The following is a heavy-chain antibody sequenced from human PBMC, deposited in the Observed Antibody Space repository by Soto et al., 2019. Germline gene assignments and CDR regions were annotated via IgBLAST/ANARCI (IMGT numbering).Heavy chain of an antibody. CDR1: GFTFTSSA. D-gene: IGHD4-4*01. Sequence: SVKVSCKASGFTFTSSAVQWVRQARGQRLEWIGWIVVGSGNTNYAQKFQERVTITRDMSTSTAYMELSSLRSEDTAVYYCAAAVYDYSNYPTYYYGMDVWGQGTTVTVSS. CDR3: AAAVYDYSNYPTYYYGMDV. CDR2: IVVGSGNT. J-gene: IGHJ6*02. V-gene: IGHV1-58*01.